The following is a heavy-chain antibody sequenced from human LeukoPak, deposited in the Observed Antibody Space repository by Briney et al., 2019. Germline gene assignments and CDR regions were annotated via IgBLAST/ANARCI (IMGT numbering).Heavy chain of an antibody. CDR1: GFTLTNYA. CDR2: LGTAGDT. CDR3: ARQSTPHGNFDY. D-gene: IGHD5-24*01. Sequence: GGSLRLSCAASGFTLTNYAMHWVRQPAGEGLEWVSALGTAGDTFYPGSVKGRFIISRDNAKKSLFLQMNSLRVEDTAIYYCARQSTPHGNFDYWGQGTLVTVSS. J-gene: IGHJ4*02. V-gene: IGHV3-13*01.